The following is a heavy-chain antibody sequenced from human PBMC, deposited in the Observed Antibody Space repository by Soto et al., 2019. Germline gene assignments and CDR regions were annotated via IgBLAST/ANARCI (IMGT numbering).Heavy chain of an antibody. J-gene: IGHJ6*02. CDR1: GFTLSSYA. CDR2: ISGSGGST. D-gene: IGHD1-1*01. V-gene: IGHV3-23*01. Sequence: RLSCAASGFTLSSYAMSWVRQAPGKGLEWVSAISGSGGSTYYADSVKGRFTISRDNSKNTLYLQMNSLRAEDTAVYYCANTKWNYHYYSGMDVWGQGTTVTVSS. CDR3: ANTKWNYHYYSGMDV.